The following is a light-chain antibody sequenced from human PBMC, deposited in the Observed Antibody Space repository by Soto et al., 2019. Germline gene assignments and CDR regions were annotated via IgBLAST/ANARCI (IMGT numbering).Light chain of an antibody. J-gene: IGKJ2*01. CDR2: GAS. Sequence: EIVLTQSPGTLSLSPGERATLSCRASQSVRSSYLAWYQQTPGQAPRLLIFGASSRASGIPDRFSGSGSGSDFTLTISRLEPEDFAVYYCQQYGSSPTFGQGTKLEIK. CDR1: QSVRSSY. CDR3: QQYGSSPT. V-gene: IGKV3-20*01.